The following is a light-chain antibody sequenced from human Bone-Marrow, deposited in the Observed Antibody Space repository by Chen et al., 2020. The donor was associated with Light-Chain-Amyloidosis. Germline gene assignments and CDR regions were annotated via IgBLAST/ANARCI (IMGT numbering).Light chain of an antibody. J-gene: IGKJ5*01. CDR1: ESLLYRDGDTY. Sequence: DVVLTQSPLSLPVIPGQPASISCRSSESLLYRDGDTYLSWFHQRPGQSPGRLIYGVSKRDSGVPDRFSGSGSGALFTLKISRVQADDVGVYYCMQGTHWPMTFGPGTRLEIK. CDR3: MQGTHWPMT. V-gene: IGKV2-30*01. CDR2: GVS.